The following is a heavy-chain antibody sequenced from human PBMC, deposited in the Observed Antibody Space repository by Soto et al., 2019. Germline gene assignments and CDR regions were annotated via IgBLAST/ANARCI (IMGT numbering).Heavy chain of an antibody. Sequence: GGSLRLSCAVSGFTFSSYAMHWVRQAPGKGLEWVAVISYDGSNTSYADSVKGRFTISRDNSKNTLFLQMSSRRAEDAAVYYCSRDGYYDFWSGYYPDYWGQGTLVTVSS. CDR1: GFTFSSYA. CDR2: ISYDGSNT. J-gene: IGHJ4*02. V-gene: IGHV3-30-3*01. D-gene: IGHD3-3*01. CDR3: SRDGYYDFWSGYYPDY.